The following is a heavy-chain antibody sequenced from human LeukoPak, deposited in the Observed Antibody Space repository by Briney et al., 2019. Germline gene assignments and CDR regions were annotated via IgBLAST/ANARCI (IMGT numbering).Heavy chain of an antibody. D-gene: IGHD4/OR15-4a*01. CDR2: IWHDGSKK. J-gene: IGHJ3*02. CDR3: AKDGVGPNDYHAFDN. CDR1: GFTFSSYG. Sequence: GGSLRLSCAASGFTFSSYGVHWVRQAPGKGLEWVTFIWHDGSKKYYADSMKGRFTISRDNSKYTLYLQMNSLRAEDTAVYYCAKDGVGPNDYHAFDNWGQGTMVTVSS. V-gene: IGHV3-30*02.